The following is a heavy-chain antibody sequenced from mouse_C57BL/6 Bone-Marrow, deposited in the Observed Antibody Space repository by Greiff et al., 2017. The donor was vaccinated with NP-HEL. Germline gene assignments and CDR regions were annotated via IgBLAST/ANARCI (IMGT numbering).Heavy chain of an antibody. CDR1: GYTFTSYG. D-gene: IGHD4-1*01. V-gene: IGHV1-81*01. CDR3: AREENWVPVAY. J-gene: IGHJ3*01. Sequence: VQLQQSGAELARPGASVKLSCKASGYTFTSYGISWVKQRTGQGLEWIGEIYPRSGNTYYNEKFKGKATLTADKSSSTAYMELRSLTSEDSAVNFCAREENWVPVAYWGQGTLVTVSA. CDR2: IYPRSGNT.